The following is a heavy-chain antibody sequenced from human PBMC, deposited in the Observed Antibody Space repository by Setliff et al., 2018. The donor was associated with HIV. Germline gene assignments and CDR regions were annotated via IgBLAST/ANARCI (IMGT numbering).Heavy chain of an antibody. CDR2: INYSGST. CDR3: ARGLDSWSSHVFDM. D-gene: IGHD6-6*01. V-gene: IGHV4-34*01. CDR1: VGSLRSYY. Sequence: SETLSLTCGVYVGSLRSYYWSWIRQSPGKGLEWIGEINYSGSTNYNPSLKSRVTISIDTSKNQFSLKLSSVTAADTVVYYCARGLDSWSSHVFDMWGQGTMVTVSS. J-gene: IGHJ3*02.